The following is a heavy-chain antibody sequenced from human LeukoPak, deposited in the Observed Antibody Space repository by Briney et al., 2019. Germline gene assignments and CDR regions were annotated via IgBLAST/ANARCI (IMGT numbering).Heavy chain of an antibody. CDR3: ARSQFDY. Sequence: GGSLRLSCAASGFAFSSYWMLWVRQAPGKGLVWVSRISGDGTTTTYADSVKGRFTISRDNAKNILYLQMNSLRAEDKAIYYGARSQFDYWGQGILVTVSS. J-gene: IGHJ4*02. V-gene: IGHV3-74*01. CDR1: GFAFSSYW. CDR2: ISGDGTTT.